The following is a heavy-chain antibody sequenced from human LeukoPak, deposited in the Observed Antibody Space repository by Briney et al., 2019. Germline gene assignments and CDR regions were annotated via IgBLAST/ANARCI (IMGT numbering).Heavy chain of an antibody. CDR3: AKGAGQQLVLCNMDY. J-gene: IGHJ4*02. CDR1: GFTPSSYA. CDR2: ISGRGGST. V-gene: IGHV3-23*01. D-gene: IGHD6-13*01. Sequence: GGSLRLSCAAPGFTPSSYAMSWVRQAPGKGLEWVSAISGRGGSTHYADSVKGRFTISRDNSKNTLYLQMNSLRAEDTAVYYCAKGAGQQLVLCNMDYWGQGTLVTVSS.